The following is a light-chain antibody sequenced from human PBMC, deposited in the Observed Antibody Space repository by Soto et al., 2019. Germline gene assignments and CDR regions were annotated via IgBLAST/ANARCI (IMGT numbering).Light chain of an antibody. CDR3: GSYTSSSTLV. J-gene: IGLJ2*01. CDR2: DVS. V-gene: IGLV2-14*01. Sequence: QSVLTQPASVSGSPGQSIAISCTGNSSDVGGYNSVSWYQQHPGKAPKVMIYDVSNRPSGVSNRFSGSKSGNTASLTISGLQAEDEADYYCGSYTSSSTLVFGGGTKLTVL. CDR1: SSDVGGYNS.